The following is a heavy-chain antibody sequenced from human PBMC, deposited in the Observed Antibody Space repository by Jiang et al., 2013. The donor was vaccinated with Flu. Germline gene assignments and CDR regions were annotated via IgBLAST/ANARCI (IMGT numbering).Heavy chain of an antibody. Sequence: AASGFTFSSYWMHWVRQVPGKGLVWVSRMNSDDSSITYVDSVKGRFTISRDNAKNTLYLQMNSLRAEDTAVYYCARSHGEQLGGAFDYWGQGTPVTVSS. J-gene: IGHJ4*02. CDR1: GFTFSSYW. V-gene: IGHV3-74*01. CDR3: ARSHGEQLGGAFDY. D-gene: IGHD6-6*01. CDR2: MNSDDSSI.